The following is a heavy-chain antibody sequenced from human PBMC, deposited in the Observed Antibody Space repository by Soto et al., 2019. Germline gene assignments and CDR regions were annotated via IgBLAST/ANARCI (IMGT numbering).Heavy chain of an antibody. CDR3: ARGPSLSY. Sequence: SETLSLTCAVSGGSISSGYPWSWIRQPPGKGLEWIGYIYHSGSIYYNPSLKSRVTMSVDRSKNQFYLNVSSVTAADTAVYYCARGPSLSYWGQGTLVTVSS. J-gene: IGHJ4*02. V-gene: IGHV4-30-2*01. CDR2: IYHSGSI. D-gene: IGHD3-9*01. CDR1: GGSISSGYP.